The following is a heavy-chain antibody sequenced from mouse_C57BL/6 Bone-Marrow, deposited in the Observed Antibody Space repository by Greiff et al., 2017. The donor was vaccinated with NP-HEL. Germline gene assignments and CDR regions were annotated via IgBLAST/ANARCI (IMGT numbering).Heavy chain of an antibody. CDR1: GFTFSSYA. D-gene: IGHD1-1*01. CDR3: ARAYYGWFAY. Sequence: EVHLVESGGGLVKPGGSLKLSCAASGFTFSSYAMSWVRQTPEKRLEWVATISDGGSYTYYPDNVKGRFTISRDNAKNNLYLQMSHLKSEDTAMYYCARAYYGWFAYWGQGTLVTVSA. V-gene: IGHV5-4*01. CDR2: ISDGGSYT. J-gene: IGHJ3*01.